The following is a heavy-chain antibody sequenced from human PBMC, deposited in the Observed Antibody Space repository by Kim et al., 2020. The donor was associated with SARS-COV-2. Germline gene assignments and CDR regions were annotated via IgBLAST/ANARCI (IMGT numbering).Heavy chain of an antibody. CDR3: ARAKVNYSDYTLEAFDI. D-gene: IGHD4-17*01. CDR1: GCPMITGGYS. Sequence: SETLSLTCTVPGCPMITGGYSWSWFRKQPGNGLNSITSIYNSGSTYFNQSLQSRLPLSLDTTQNQTSLKLSSVTAADTAVYYCARAKVNYSDYTLEAFDIWSQWTMITVSS. CDR2: IYNSGST. V-gene: IGHV4-31*03. J-gene: IGHJ3*02.